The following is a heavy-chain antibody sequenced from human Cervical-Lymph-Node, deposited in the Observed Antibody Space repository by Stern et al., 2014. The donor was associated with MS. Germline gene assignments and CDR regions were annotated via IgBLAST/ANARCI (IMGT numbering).Heavy chain of an antibody. D-gene: IGHD3-22*01. V-gene: IGHV3-30*04. J-gene: IGHJ4*02. CDR1: GFPFSDFA. CDR2: TSYDGGNK. CDR3: ARDSDSSGYAVPAFDS. Sequence: VQLLQSGGGVVQPGTSLRLSCVASGFPFSDFAMHWVRQAPGKGLEWVAITSYDGGNKYYTDSVKGRFTISRDNPKDTLYLQMNSLRPEDTAVYYCARDSDSSGYAVPAFDSWGQGTLVTVSS.